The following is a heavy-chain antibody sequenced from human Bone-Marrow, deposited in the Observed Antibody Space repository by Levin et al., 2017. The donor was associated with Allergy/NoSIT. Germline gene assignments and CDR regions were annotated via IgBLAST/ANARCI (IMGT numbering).Heavy chain of an antibody. V-gene: IGHV4-61*01. CDR3: ARDHGDSSDAFAI. J-gene: IGHJ3*02. D-gene: IGHD4-17*01. Sequence: SPTLSLTCSVSGGSVRSQNYYWSWIRQPPGKPLEWIGYVSYSGTTTYSPSLESRVTISLGTSENQFSLRLTSLTAADTAVYYCARDHGDSSDAFAIWGQGTMVTVSS. CDR2: VSYSGTT. CDR1: GGSVRSQNYY.